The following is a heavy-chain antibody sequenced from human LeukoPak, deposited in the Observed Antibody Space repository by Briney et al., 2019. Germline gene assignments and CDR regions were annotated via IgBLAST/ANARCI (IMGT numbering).Heavy chain of an antibody. J-gene: IGHJ4*02. V-gene: IGHV4-39*01. Sequence: SETLSLTCTVSGGSISSSSYYWGWIRQPPGKGLEWIGSIYYSGSTYYNPSLKSRVTISVDTSKNQFSLKLSSVTAADTAVYYRARHCDSPLVVRGVHPFDYWGQGTLVTVSS. CDR2: IYYSGST. CDR1: GGSISSSSYY. CDR3: ARHCDSPLVVRGVHPFDY. D-gene: IGHD3-10*01.